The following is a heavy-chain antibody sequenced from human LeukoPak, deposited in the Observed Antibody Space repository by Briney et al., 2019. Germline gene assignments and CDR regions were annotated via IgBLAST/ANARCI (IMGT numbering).Heavy chain of an antibody. CDR1: GGSISSGGYY. CDR2: IYYSGST. V-gene: IGHV4-31*03. J-gene: IGHJ6*02. CDR3: ARVNYYGSGSRYYYYGMDV. Sequence: NSSETLSLTCTVSGGSISSGGYYWSWIRQHPGKGLEWIGYIYYSGSTYYNPSLKSRVTISVDTSKNQFSLKLSFVTAADTAVYYCARVNYYGSGSRYYYYGMDVWGQGTTVTVSS. D-gene: IGHD3-10*01.